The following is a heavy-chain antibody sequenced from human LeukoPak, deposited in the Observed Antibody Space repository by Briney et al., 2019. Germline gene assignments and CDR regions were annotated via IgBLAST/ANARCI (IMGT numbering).Heavy chain of an antibody. CDR2: IYHSGST. CDR1: GYSISSGYY. V-gene: IGHV4-38-2*02. J-gene: IGHJ4*02. D-gene: IGHD3-10*01. CDR3: ARACRGYYFDY. Sequence: SETLSLTCTVSGYSISSGYYWGWIRQPPGKGLEWIGSIYHSGSTYYNPSLKSRVTISVDTSKNQFSLKLSSVTAADTAVYYCARACRGYYFDYWGQGTLVTVSS.